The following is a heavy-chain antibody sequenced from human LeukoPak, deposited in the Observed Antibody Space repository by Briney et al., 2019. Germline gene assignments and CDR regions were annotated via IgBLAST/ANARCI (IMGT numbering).Heavy chain of an antibody. V-gene: IGHV3-23*01. Sequence: GGSLRLSCAASGVTLSSYAMSWARQAPGKGLEWVSGISSSGSGGNTYYADSVKGRFTISRDSSKNTLFLHMNTLRAEDTAIYYCAEDRTVGASYWYFDLWGRGALVTVSS. D-gene: IGHD1-26*01. CDR1: GVTLSSYA. CDR3: AEDRTVGASYWYFDL. J-gene: IGHJ2*01. CDR2: ISSSGSGGNT.